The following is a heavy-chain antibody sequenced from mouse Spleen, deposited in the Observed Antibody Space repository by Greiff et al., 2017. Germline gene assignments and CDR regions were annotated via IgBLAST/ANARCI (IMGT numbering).Heavy chain of an antibody. V-gene: IGHV5-9*04. CDR2: ISSGGGNT. Sequence: DVKLVESGGGLVKLGGSLKLSCAASGFTFSSYAMSWVRQTPEKRLEWVATISSGGGNTYYPDSVKGRFTISRDNAKNTLYLQMSSLKSEDTAMYYCARGENFDYWGQGTTLTVSS. CDR3: ARGENFDY. J-gene: IGHJ2*01. CDR1: GFTFSSYA.